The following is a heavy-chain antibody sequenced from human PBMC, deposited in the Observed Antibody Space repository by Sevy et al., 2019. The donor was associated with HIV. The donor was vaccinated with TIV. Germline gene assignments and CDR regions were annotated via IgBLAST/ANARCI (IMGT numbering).Heavy chain of an antibody. V-gene: IGHV3-23*01. CDR3: AREGCTKPHDY. J-gene: IGHJ4*02. CDR2: LSFGCGKI. Sequence: GGSLRLSCAASGFDFSIYSMSWVRQAPGKGLEWVSTLSFGCGKINYADSVKGRFTISRDNSKSSVYLQMNNMRVEDTAIYYCAREGCTKPHDYWGQGTLVTFSS. D-gene: IGHD2-8*01. CDR1: GFDFSIYS.